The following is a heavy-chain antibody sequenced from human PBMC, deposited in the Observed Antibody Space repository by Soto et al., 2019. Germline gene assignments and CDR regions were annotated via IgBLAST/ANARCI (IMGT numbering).Heavy chain of an antibody. Sequence: QVQLVQSGAEVKKPGASVKVSCKASGYTFNAYYIHWVRQAPGQGLEWMGWINPTSDVTSYAQSFQDRVTMTRDMPITTAYMELTRLRSDDTAVYYCVRVAFNNHYDFDYWGQGTLITVSS. CDR1: GYTFNAYY. CDR3: VRVAFNNHYDFDY. J-gene: IGHJ4*02. CDR2: INPTSDVT. D-gene: IGHD3-16*01. V-gene: IGHV1-2*02.